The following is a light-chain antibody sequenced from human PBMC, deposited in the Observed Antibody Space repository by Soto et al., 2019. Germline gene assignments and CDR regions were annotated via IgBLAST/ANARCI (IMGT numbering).Light chain of an antibody. J-gene: IGLJ2*01. V-gene: IGLV1-40*01. CDR2: GNN. CDR3: QSYDSSLSGWV. Sequence: QSALTQPPSMSGAPGQRVTISCTGSSSNFGAGYDVHWYQHLPGTAPKLLIYGNNNRPSGVPDRFSGSKSGTSASLAITGLQAEDEADYYCQSYDSSLSGWVFGGGTKVTVL. CDR1: SSNFGAGYD.